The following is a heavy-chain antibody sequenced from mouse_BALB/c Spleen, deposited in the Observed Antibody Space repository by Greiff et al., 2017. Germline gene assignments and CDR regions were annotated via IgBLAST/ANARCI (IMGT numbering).Heavy chain of an antibody. CDR2: IDPANGNT. V-gene: IGHV14-3*02. Sequence: EVNLVESGAELVKPGASVKLSCTASGFNIKDTYMHWVKQRPEQGLEWIGRIDPANGNTKYDPKFQGKATITADTSSNTAYLQLSSLTSEDTAVYYCAPVTGFVDYWGQGTTLTVSS. D-gene: IGHD4-1*01. CDR1: GFNIKDTY. CDR3: APVTGFVDY. J-gene: IGHJ2*01.